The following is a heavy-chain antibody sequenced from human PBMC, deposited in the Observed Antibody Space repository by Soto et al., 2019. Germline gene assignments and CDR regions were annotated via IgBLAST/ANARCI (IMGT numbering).Heavy chain of an antibody. Sequence: PSETLSLTGTVSGGSISSSSYYWGWIRQPPGKGLEWIGSIYYSGSTYYNPSLKSRVTISVDTSKNQFSLKLSSVTAADTAVYYCARQGAAGTTRYNWFDPWGQGTLVTVSS. V-gene: IGHV4-39*01. CDR2: IYYSGST. D-gene: IGHD1-7*01. J-gene: IGHJ5*02. CDR3: ARQGAAGTTRYNWFDP. CDR1: GGSISSSSYY.